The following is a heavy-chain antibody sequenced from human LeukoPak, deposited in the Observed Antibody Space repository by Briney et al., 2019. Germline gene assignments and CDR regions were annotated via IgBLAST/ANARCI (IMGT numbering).Heavy chain of an antibody. CDR2: ISAYNGNT. V-gene: IGHV1-18*01. CDR3: ARDYSNPKHRFYYMDV. Sequence: ASVKVSCKASGYTFTSYGISWVRQAPGQGLEWMGWISAYNGNTNYAQKLQGRVTMTTDTSTSTAYMELRSLRSDDTAVYYCARDYSNPKHRFYYMDVWGKGTTVTVSS. CDR1: GYTFTSYG. J-gene: IGHJ6*03. D-gene: IGHD4-11*01.